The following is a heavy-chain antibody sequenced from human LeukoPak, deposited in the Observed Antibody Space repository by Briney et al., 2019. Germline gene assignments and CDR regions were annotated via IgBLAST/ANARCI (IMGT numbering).Heavy chain of an antibody. CDR3: ATYPLVVVVPKSAFDI. D-gene: IGHD2-2*01. V-gene: IGHV1-24*01. J-gene: IGHJ3*02. CDR2: YAPEEGET. Sequence: ASVKVSCKVSGYTLTELSIHWVRQAPGKGLEWMGGYAPEEGETIYAKKFQGRVTMTEDTSSNTAYMQLSSLRSEDAAIYYCATYPLVVVVPKSAFDIWGQGTMVSVSA. CDR1: GYTLTELS.